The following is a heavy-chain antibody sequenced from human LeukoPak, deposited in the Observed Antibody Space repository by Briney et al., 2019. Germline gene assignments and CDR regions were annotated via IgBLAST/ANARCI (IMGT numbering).Heavy chain of an antibody. J-gene: IGHJ4*02. V-gene: IGHV3-53*01. D-gene: IGHD2-8*02. CDR1: GFTVSNYY. CDR3: AKVLAGEFDY. CDR2: IYTGGST. Sequence: GGSLRLSCAASGFTVSNYYMNWVRQAPGKGLEWVSVIYTGGSTYYADSVKGRFTISRDNSKNTLYLQMNSLRAEDTAVYYCAKVLAGEFDYWGQGTLVTVSS.